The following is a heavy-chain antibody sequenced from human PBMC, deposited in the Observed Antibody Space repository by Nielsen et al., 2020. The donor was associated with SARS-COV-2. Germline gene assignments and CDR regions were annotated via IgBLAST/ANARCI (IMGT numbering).Heavy chain of an antibody. Sequence: SETLSLTCTVSGGSISSSSYYWGWIRQPAGKGLEWIGRIYTSGSTNYNPSLKSRVTISVDTSKNQFSLKLSSVTAADTAVYYCARAEPTDYDFWSGYYRNYYGMDVWGQGTTVTVSS. D-gene: IGHD3-3*01. CDR2: IYTSGST. V-gene: IGHV4-61*02. J-gene: IGHJ6*02. CDR1: GGSISSSSYY. CDR3: ARAEPTDYDFWSGYYRNYYGMDV.